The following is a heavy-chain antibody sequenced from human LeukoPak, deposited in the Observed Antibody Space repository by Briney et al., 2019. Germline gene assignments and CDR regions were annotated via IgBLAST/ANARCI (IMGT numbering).Heavy chain of an antibody. J-gene: IGHJ5*02. CDR3: ARVRITMVRGRPNWFDP. CDR2: IYYSGST. CDR1: GGSISSYY. Sequence: SETLSLTCTVSGGSISSYYWSWIRQPPGKGLERIGYIYYSGSTNYNPSLKSRVTISVDTSKNQSSLKLSSVTAADTAVYYCARVRITMVRGRPNWFDPWGQGTLVTVSS. D-gene: IGHD3-10*01. V-gene: IGHV4-59*01.